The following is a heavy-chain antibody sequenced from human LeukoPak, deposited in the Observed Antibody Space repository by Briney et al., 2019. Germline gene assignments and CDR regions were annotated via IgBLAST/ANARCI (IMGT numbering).Heavy chain of an antibody. CDR3: ARGMAAAETRARNYYMDV. D-gene: IGHD6-13*01. CDR2: IYYTGST. CDR1: GDSIRSFF. Sequence: SETLSLTCSVSGDSIRSFFWSWIRQPPGKGLEWIGYIYYTGSTNYNPSLESRVAISVDTSKNQFSLNLTSVTAADTAVYYCARGMAAAETRARNYYMDVWGEGTTVTVSS. V-gene: IGHV4-59*01. J-gene: IGHJ6*03.